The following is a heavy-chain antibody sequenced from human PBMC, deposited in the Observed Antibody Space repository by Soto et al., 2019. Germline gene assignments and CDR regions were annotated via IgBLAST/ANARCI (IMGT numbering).Heavy chain of an antibody. V-gene: IGHV1-69*01. CDR2: IIPIFGTA. Sequence: QVQLVQSGAEVKKPGSSVKVSCKASGGTFSSYAISWVRQAPGQGLEWMGGIIPIFGTANYAQKFQGRVTITADESTSTAYMELSSLRSEDTAVYYCAREGSYGPRTYYYGMDVWGQGTTVTVSS. D-gene: IGHD5-18*01. CDR1: GGTFSSYA. CDR3: AREGSYGPRTYYYGMDV. J-gene: IGHJ6*02.